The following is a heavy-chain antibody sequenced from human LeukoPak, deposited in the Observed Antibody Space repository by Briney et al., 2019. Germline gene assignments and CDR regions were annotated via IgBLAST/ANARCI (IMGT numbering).Heavy chain of an antibody. Sequence: NPSETLSLTCTVSGGSISSSSYYWGWIRQPPGKGLEWIGSIYYSGSTYYNPSLKSRVTISVDTSKNQFSLKLSSVTAADTAVYYCATTITMVRGVISRFDPWGQGTLVTVSS. J-gene: IGHJ5*02. CDR2: IYYSGST. D-gene: IGHD3-10*01. CDR1: GGSISSSSYY. CDR3: ATTITMVRGVISRFDP. V-gene: IGHV4-39*01.